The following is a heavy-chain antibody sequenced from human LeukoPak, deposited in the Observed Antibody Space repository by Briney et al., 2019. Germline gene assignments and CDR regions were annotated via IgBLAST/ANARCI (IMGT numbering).Heavy chain of an antibody. D-gene: IGHD6-13*01. CDR1: GGTFSSYA. CDR3: ARGLIAAAVPYFDY. V-gene: IGHV1-69*13. Sequence: SVKVSCTASGGTFSSYAISWVRQAPGQGLEWMGGIIPIFGTANYAQKFQGRVTITADESTSTAYMELSSLRSEDTAVYYCARGLIAAAVPYFDYWGQGTLVTVSS. J-gene: IGHJ4*02. CDR2: IIPIFGTA.